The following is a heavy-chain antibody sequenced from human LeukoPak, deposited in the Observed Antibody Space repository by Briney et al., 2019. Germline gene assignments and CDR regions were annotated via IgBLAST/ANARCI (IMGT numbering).Heavy chain of an antibody. V-gene: IGHV4-38-2*01. CDR3: ARAGWIITSGIDY. D-gene: IGHD1-20*01. CDR2: LYHIAST. J-gene: IGHJ4*02. Sequence: SETLSLTCGVSGYSISRGYYWAWIRQPPGKGLEWIGTLYHIASTYYNPSLESRVTISVDTSKNEFSLNLNSVTAADTAVYYCARAGWIITSGIDYWGQGALVTVSS. CDR1: GYSISRGYY.